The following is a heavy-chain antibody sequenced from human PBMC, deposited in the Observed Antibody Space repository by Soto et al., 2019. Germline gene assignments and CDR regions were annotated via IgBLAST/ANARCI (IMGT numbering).Heavy chain of an antibody. Sequence: SETLSLTCTVSGGSISSGGYYRSWIRQHPGKGLEWIGYIYYSGSTYYNPSLKSRVTISVDTSKNQFSLKLSSVTAADTAVYYCAREVTHRGYCSSTSCYGYYYYGMDVWGQGTTVTVSS. V-gene: IGHV4-31*03. J-gene: IGHJ6*02. D-gene: IGHD2-2*01. CDR1: GGSISSGGYY. CDR2: IYYSGST. CDR3: AREVTHRGYCSSTSCYGYYYYGMDV.